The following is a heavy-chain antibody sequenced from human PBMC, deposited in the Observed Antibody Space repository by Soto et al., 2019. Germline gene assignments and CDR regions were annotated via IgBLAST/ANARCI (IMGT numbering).Heavy chain of an antibody. Sequence: ASVKVSCKASVYTFTSYAMHWVRQAPGQRLEWMGWINAGNGNTKYSQKFQGRVTITRDTSASTAYMELSSLRSEDTAVYYCARDWIEYCISTSCYPTALQPTDAFDIWGQGTMVTVSS. J-gene: IGHJ3*02. CDR3: ARDWIEYCISTSCYPTALQPTDAFDI. CDR1: VYTFTSYA. D-gene: IGHD2-2*01. V-gene: IGHV1-3*01. CDR2: INAGNGNT.